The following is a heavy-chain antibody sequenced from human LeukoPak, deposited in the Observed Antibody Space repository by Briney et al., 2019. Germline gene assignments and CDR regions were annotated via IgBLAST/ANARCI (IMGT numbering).Heavy chain of an antibody. Sequence: GASVKVSCKVSGCTFTDYYMHWVQQAPGKGLEWMGLVDPEDGETIYAEKFQGRVTITADTSTDTAYMELSSLRSEDTAVYYCATGAYSGSLGYWGQGTLVTVSS. CDR1: GCTFTDYY. D-gene: IGHD1-26*01. J-gene: IGHJ4*02. CDR3: ATGAYSGSLGY. CDR2: VDPEDGET. V-gene: IGHV1-69-2*01.